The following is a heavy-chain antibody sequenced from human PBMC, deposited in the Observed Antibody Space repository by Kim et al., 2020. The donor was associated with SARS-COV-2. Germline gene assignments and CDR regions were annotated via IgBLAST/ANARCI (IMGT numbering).Heavy chain of an antibody. CDR1: GFTFDDYA. J-gene: IGHJ5*01. D-gene: IGHD2-2*01. Sequence: SLRLSCAASGFTFDDYAMHWVRQAPGKGLEWVSGISWNSGTIGYADSVKGRFTISRDNAKNSLYLQMNSLRAEDTALYYCAKESCISSSCYVLCGWMDPWGRGTLVTVSS. V-gene: IGHV3-9*01. CDR2: ISWNSGTI. CDR3: AKESCISSSCYVLCGWMDP.